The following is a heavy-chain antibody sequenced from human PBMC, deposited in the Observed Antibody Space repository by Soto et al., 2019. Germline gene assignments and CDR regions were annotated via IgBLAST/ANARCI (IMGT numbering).Heavy chain of an antibody. D-gene: IGHD2-15*01. CDR1: GFTFSSYS. CDR2: ISSSSSYI. CDR3: ARSPYCSGGSCYSGPPDY. Sequence: EVQLVESGGGLVKPGGSLRLSCAASGFTFSSYSMNWVRQAPGKGLEWVSSISSSSSYIYYADSVKGRFTISRDNAKNSLYLQMNSLRAEDTAVYYCARSPYCSGGSCYSGPPDYWGQGTLVTVSS. J-gene: IGHJ4*02. V-gene: IGHV3-21*01.